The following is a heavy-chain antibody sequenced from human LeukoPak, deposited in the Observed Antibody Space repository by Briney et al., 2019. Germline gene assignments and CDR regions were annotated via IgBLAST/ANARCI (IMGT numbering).Heavy chain of an antibody. CDR2: INPDSGGT. J-gene: IGHJ3*02. Sequence: GASVKVSCKASGYTFTGYYMHWVRQAPGQGLEWMGWINPDSGGTNYAQRFQGRVTMTRDTSISTAYMELSRLRSDDTAVYYCARVAREAHDAFDIWGQGTMVTVSS. V-gene: IGHV1-2*02. CDR3: ARVAREAHDAFDI. CDR1: GYTFTGYY.